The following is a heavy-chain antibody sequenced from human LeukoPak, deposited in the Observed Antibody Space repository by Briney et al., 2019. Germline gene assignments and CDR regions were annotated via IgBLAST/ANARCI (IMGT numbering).Heavy chain of an antibody. CDR3: AGVAYGGHSPFDC. D-gene: IGHD4-23*01. V-gene: IGHV4-59*08. Sequence: SETLSLTCTVSGGSISSYYWSWIRQPPGKGLEWIGYIYYSGSTNYNPSLKSRVTISVDTSKNQFSLKVSSVTAADTAVYYCAGVAYGGHSPFDCWGQGTLVTVSS. J-gene: IGHJ4*02. CDR2: IYYSGST. CDR1: GGSISSYY.